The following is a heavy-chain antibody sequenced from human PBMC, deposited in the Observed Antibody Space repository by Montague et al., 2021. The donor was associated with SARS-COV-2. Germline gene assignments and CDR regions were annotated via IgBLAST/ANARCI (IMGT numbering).Heavy chain of an antibody. CDR2: IYYSGST. V-gene: IGHV4-61*08. Sequence: SETLSLTCTVSGGSISSGGYYWSWIRQHPGKGLEWIAYIYYSGSTNYNPSLQSRVTISVDTSRNQFSLRLTSVTAADTAVYYCARQLRVRRTWQVGDYNHYGMDVWGQGTTVSVSS. CDR3: ARQLRVRRTWQVGDYNHYGMDV. CDR1: GGSISSGGYY. D-gene: IGHD1-1*01. J-gene: IGHJ6*02.